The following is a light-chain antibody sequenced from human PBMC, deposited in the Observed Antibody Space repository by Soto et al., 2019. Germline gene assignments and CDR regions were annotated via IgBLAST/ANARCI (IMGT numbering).Light chain of an antibody. J-gene: IGLJ1*01. CDR3: SSYAGAHIV. Sequence: QSVLTQPPSASVSPGQSVTISCTGTSSGVGGYNYVSWYQQHPGKAPKLMIYDVSQRPSGVPDRFSGSKSGNTASLTVSGLQAEDEADYYCSSYAGAHIVFGTGTKVTVL. V-gene: IGLV2-8*01. CDR2: DVS. CDR1: SSGVGGYNY.